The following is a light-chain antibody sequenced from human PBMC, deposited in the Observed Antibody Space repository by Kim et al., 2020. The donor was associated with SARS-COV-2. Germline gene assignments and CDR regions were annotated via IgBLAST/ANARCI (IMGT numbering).Light chain of an antibody. CDR2: QDT. CDR3: QAWDSSTVV. CDR1: KLGDQY. V-gene: IGLV3-1*01. Sequence: SYELTQPPSVSVSAGQTASITCSGDKLGDQYACWYQQRPGQSPVLVIFQDTKWPSGIPERFSGSNSGNTATLTISGTQAMDEAVYYCQAWDSSTVVFGGGTQLTVL. J-gene: IGLJ2*01.